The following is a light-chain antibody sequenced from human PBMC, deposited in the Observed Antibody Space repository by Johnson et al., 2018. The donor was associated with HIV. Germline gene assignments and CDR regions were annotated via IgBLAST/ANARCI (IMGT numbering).Light chain of an antibody. CDR3: GTWDSSLSAYV. CDR1: SSNIGNNY. Sequence: SMLTQPPSVSAAPGQKVTISCSGSSSNIGNNYVSWYQQLPVTAPKLLIYENNKRPSWIPYRFSGSKSGPSATLGITGLQTGDEANYYCGTWDSSLSAYVFGTGTKVTVL. J-gene: IGLJ1*01. CDR2: ENN. V-gene: IGLV1-51*02.